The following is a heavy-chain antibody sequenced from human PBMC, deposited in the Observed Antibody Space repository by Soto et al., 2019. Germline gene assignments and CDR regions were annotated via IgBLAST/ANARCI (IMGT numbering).Heavy chain of an antibody. Sequence: SETLSLTCAVYGGSFSGYYWSWIRQPPGKGLEWIGEINHSGSTNYNPSLKSRVTISVDTSKNQFSLKLSSVTAADTAVYYCARGYNGLWTYFDYWGQGTLVTVSS. CDR2: INHSGST. J-gene: IGHJ4*02. V-gene: IGHV4-34*01. CDR3: ARGYNGLWTYFDY. CDR1: GGSFSGYY. D-gene: IGHD5-18*01.